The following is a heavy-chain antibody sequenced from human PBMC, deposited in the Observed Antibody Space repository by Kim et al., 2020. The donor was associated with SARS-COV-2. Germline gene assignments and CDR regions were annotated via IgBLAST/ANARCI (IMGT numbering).Heavy chain of an antibody. J-gene: IGHJ2*01. CDR2: MYYTGTP. D-gene: IGHD3-10*01. V-gene: IGHV4-39*01. CDR3: ARVFGSWSHHASYWYFDL. Sequence: SETLSLTCTVSGGSIISTSHYWGWIRQAPGKGLEWIGSMYYTGTPYYNPSLKSRVTISGDTSKNQFSLQLNSVTAADTAVYYCARVFGSWSHHASYWYFDLWGRGTLITVSS. CDR1: GGSIISTSHY.